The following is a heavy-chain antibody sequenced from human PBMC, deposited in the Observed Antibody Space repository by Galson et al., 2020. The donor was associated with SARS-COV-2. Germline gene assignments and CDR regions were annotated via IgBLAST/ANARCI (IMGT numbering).Heavy chain of an antibody. CDR1: GFTFSSYG. CDR2: ISYDGSNK. D-gene: IGHD6-13*01. CDR3: ARDSSSWYLQY. V-gene: IGHV3-30*19. Sequence: QAGGSLSLSCAASGFTFSSYGMHWVRQAPGKGLEWVAVISYDGSNKYYADSVKGRFTISRDNSKNTLYLQMNSLRAEDTAVYYCARDSSSWYLQYWGQGTLVTVSS. J-gene: IGHJ4*02.